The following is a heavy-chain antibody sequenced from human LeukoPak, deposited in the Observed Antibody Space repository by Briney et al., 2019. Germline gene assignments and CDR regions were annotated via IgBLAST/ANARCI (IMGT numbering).Heavy chain of an antibody. CDR2: IYTSGST. CDR3: ARGCSAGTPHNWFDP. Sequence: SETLPLTCTVSGGSISSYYWSWIRQPAGKGLEWIGRIYTSGSTNYNPSLKSRVTISVDTSKNQFSLKLSSVTAADTAVYYCARGCSAGTPHNWFDPWGQGTLVTVSS. CDR1: GGSISSYY. J-gene: IGHJ5*02. V-gene: IGHV4-4*07. D-gene: IGHD6-13*01.